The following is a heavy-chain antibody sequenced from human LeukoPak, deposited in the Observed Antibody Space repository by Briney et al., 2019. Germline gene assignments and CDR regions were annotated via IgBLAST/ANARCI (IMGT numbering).Heavy chain of an antibody. J-gene: IGHJ4*02. CDR1: GYTFSSCA. V-gene: IGHV7-4-1*02. CDR2: IDTKTGNP. Sequence: ASVKVSCKASGYTFSSCAINWVRQAPGQGLEYMGWIDTKTGNPTYAQGFTGRFVFSLDTSVSTAYLQISSLKAEDTAVYYCARDGPYDFWSGYYTGPFDYWGQGTLVTVSS. CDR3: ARDGPYDFWSGYYTGPFDY. D-gene: IGHD3-3*01.